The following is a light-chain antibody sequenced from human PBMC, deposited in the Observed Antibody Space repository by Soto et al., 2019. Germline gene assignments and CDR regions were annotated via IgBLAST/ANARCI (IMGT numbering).Light chain of an antibody. CDR3: QHYNSYSMYT. CDR2: DAS. J-gene: IGKJ2*01. Sequence: EIPMTQSPSTLSASLGDRVTITCRASQSISRWLAWYQQKPGKAPKVLIYDASNLESGVPSRFSGSGSGTEFTLTISSLQPDDFATYYCQHYNSYSMYTFGQGTKLEI. V-gene: IGKV1-5*01. CDR1: QSISRW.